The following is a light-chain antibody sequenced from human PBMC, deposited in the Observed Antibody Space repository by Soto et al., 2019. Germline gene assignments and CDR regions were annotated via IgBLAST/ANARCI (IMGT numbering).Light chain of an antibody. CDR3: QQYKNWPHT. Sequence: ETVMTQSPDTVSLSPVEIATLSFRASQSVSDNLAWYQQRPGQGPRLLIYGASTRATGIPARFSGSGSGTEFTLTISSLQSQDFAVYYCQQYKNWPHTFGQGTKVDIK. CDR1: QSVSDN. CDR2: GAS. V-gene: IGKV3-15*01. J-gene: IGKJ1*01.